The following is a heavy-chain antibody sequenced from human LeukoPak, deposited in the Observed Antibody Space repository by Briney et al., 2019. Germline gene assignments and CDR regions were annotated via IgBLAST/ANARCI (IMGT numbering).Heavy chain of an antibody. J-gene: IGHJ4*02. V-gene: IGHV3-23*01. D-gene: IGHD2-21*01. Sequence: GGSLRLSCAASGFTFSSYAMSWVRQAPGKGLEWVSAISGSGGSTYYADSVKGRFTISRDNSKNTLYLQMYSLRAEDTAVYYCAKVLFWVIATHTFDYWGQGTLVTVSS. CDR2: ISGSGGST. CDR3: AKVLFWVIATHTFDY. CDR1: GFTFSSYA.